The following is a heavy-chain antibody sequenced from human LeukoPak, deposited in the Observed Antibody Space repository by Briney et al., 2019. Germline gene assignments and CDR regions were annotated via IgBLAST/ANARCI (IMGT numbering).Heavy chain of an antibody. J-gene: IGHJ4*02. D-gene: IGHD3-10*01. V-gene: IGHV3-21*06. CDR3: ARDDRVYNSESYRHYFDY. CDR2: ISSSSHYI. Sequence: GGSLRLSCAASAFTFNIYSMNWVRQAPGKGLEWVSSISSSSHYIYYADSVKGRFTISRDNAKNSLYLQMSSLGAEDSAVYYCARDDRVYNSESYRHYFDYCGQGTLVTVSS. CDR1: AFTFNIYS.